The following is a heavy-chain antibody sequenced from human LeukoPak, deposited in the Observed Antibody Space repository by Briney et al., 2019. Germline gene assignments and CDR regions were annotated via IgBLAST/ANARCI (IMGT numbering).Heavy chain of an antibody. CDR1: GYSFTSYY. V-gene: IGHV5-51*01. J-gene: IGHJ4*02. D-gene: IGHD5-18*01. CDR3: ARLGAYSYGYIDY. Sequence: TGESLKISCKGSGYSFTSYYIGWVRQMPGKGLEWMGIIHPVDSDTRNSPSFQGQVTISADNSISTAYLQWSSLKASDTAIYYCARLGAYSYGYIDYWGQGTLVTVSS. CDR2: IHPVDSDT.